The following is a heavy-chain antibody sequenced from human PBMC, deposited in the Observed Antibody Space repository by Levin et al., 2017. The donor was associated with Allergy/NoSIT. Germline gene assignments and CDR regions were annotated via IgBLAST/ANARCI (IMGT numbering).Heavy chain of an antibody. J-gene: IGHJ6*02. CDR1: GFTFDDYG. V-gene: IGHV3-20*01. CDR3: ARVDTAMAHFARYYYYDGMDV. D-gene: IGHD5-18*01. Sequence: PGGSLRLSCAASGFTFDDYGMSWVRQAPGKGLEWVSGINWNGGSTGYADSVKGRFTISRDNAKNSLYLQMNSLRAEDTALYHCARVDTAMAHFARYYYYDGMDVWGQGTTVTVSS. CDR2: INWNGGST.